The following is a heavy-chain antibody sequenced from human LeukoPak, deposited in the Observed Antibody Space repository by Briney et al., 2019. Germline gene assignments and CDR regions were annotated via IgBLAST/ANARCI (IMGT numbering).Heavy chain of an antibody. CDR3: APDYIVVVPAAIVELD. Sequence: PGGSLRLSCAASGFTFSSYAMSWVRQAPGKGLEWVSAISGSGGSTYYADSVKGRFTISRDNSKNTLYLQMNSLRAEDTAVYYCAPDYIVVVPAAIVELDWGQGTLVTVSS. J-gene: IGHJ4*02. D-gene: IGHD2-2*02. CDR1: GFTFSSYA. V-gene: IGHV3-23*01. CDR2: ISGSGGST.